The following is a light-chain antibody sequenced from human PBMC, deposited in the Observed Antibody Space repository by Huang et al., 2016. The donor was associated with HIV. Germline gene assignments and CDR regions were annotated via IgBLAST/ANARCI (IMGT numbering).Light chain of an antibody. CDR1: QGIANY. J-gene: IGKJ3*01. CDR3: QGYNSAPFT. CDR2: ASS. Sequence: DIQMTQSPTSLSASVGDRVTITCRASQGIANYLAWYQQKPGKVPQLLIYASSTLQSGVPSRVSGSGSVTDFTLTISSLQPEDVATYYCQGYNSAPFTFGPGTKVDLK. V-gene: IGKV1-27*01.